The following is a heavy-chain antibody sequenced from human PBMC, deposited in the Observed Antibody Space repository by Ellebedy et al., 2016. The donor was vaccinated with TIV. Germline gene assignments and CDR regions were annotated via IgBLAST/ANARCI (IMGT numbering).Heavy chain of an antibody. Sequence: MPSETLSLTCAAHGGSLSSDYWSWIRQSPEKGLEWIGEINHSGSTSYNPSLKSRVSIPVDTPKKQFSLKRSSVTAADTAVYYCARAFQYSSGRAFDYWGQGTLVTGTS. V-gene: IGHV4-34*01. D-gene: IGHD6-19*01. CDR2: INHSGST. J-gene: IGHJ4*02. CDR3: ARAFQYSSGRAFDY. CDR1: GGSLSSDY.